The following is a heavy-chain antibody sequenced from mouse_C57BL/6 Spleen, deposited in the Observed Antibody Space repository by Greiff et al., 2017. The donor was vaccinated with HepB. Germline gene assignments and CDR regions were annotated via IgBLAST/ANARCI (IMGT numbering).Heavy chain of an antibody. V-gene: IGHV1-69*01. CDR3: ARRSSDRVAY. D-gene: IGHD3-2*02. CDR1: GYTFTSYW. Sequence: QVQLQQPGAELVMPGASVKLSCKASGYTFTSYWMHWVKQRPGQGLEWIGEIDPSDSYTNYNQKFKGKSTLTVDKSSSTAYMQLSSLTSEDSAVYYCARRSSDRVAYWGQGTLVTVSA. CDR2: IDPSDSYT. J-gene: IGHJ3*01.